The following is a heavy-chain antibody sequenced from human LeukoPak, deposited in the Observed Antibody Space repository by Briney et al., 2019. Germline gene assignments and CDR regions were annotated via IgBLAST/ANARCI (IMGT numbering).Heavy chain of an antibody. J-gene: IGHJ1*01. CDR2: IYHSGRT. D-gene: IGHD3-22*01. Sequence: PSETLSLTCAVSGDYISSSCYYWGWLRQSPGTGLEWIGDIYHSGRTYYNPSLKSRVAISIDTSKNQFSLRLRSMTAADTAVFYCARRRYYDSTGYFEWGRGTLVTVSS. V-gene: IGHV4-39*01. CDR3: ARRRYYDSTGYFE. CDR1: GDYISSSCYY.